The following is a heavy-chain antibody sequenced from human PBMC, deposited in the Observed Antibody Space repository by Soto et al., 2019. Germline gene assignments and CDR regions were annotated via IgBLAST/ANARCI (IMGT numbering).Heavy chain of an antibody. CDR2: INHSGST. Sequence: SATLSLTCAVYGGSFSGYYWSWIRQPPGKGLEWIGEINHSGSTNYNPSLKSRVTISVDTSKNQFSLKLSSVTAADTAVYYCARGYPNCSSTSCYYMDVWGKGTTVTVSS. CDR3: ARGYPNCSSTSCYYMDV. CDR1: GGSFSGYY. V-gene: IGHV4-34*01. D-gene: IGHD2-2*01. J-gene: IGHJ6*03.